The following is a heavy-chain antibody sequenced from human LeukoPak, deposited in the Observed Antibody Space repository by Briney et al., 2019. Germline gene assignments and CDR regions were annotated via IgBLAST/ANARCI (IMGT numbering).Heavy chain of an antibody. V-gene: IGHV7-4-1*02. CDR1: GGTFSSYA. CDR3: ARVGYDILTGYYSAY. CDR2: INTNTGNP. D-gene: IGHD3-9*01. J-gene: IGHJ4*02. Sequence: ASVKVSCKASGGTFSSYAISWVRQAPGQGLEWMGWINTNTGNPTYAQGFTGRFVFSLDTSVSTAYLQISSLKAEDTAVYYCARVGYDILTGYYSAYWGQGTLVTVSS.